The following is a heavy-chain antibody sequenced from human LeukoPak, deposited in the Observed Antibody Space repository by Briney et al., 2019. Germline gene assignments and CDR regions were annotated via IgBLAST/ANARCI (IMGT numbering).Heavy chain of an antibody. CDR2: IYTSGTT. Sequence: SETLSLTCTVSGGSISSASYYWSWIRQPAGKGHQWIGRIYTSGTTYYNPSLKSRVTVSVDTSKNQFSLKLTSVTAADTAVYYCARLEIAAAANNWFDPWGQGTLVTVSS. CDR1: GGSISSASYY. D-gene: IGHD6-13*01. CDR3: ARLEIAAAANNWFDP. V-gene: IGHV4-61*02. J-gene: IGHJ5*02.